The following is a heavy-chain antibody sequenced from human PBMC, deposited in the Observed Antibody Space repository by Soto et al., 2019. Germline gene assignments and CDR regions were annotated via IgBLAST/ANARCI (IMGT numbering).Heavy chain of an antibody. Sequence: QVQLVQSGAEVRKPGASVKVSCKASGYTFSGHFMHWVRQAPGQRLEWMGWINPNNIGATNYAQMFQGRVTMTRDTSINTVYMELTTLRSDDTAVYYCARRGFCNTTSCRAFDYWAQGSLVTVSS. V-gene: IGHV1-2*02. CDR2: INPNNIGAT. CDR1: GYTFSGHF. D-gene: IGHD2-2*01. J-gene: IGHJ4*02. CDR3: ARRGFCNTTSCRAFDY.